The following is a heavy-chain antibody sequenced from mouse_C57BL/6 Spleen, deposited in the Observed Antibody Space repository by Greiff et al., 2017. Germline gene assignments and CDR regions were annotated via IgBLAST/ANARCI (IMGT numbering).Heavy chain of an antibody. D-gene: IGHD2-4*01. CDR1: GFTFTSYG. V-gene: IGHV5-6*01. CDR2: ISSGGSYT. J-gene: IGHJ1*03. CDR3: ARQDLDYDYDEGYFDV. Sequence: EVKVVESGGDLVKPGGSLKLSCAASGFTFTSYGMSWVRQTPDKRLEWVATISSGGSYTYYPGSVKGRFDISRDKTKNTLYLQKGGLKTEGTAVYYCARQDLDYDYDEGYFDVWGTGTTVTVSS.